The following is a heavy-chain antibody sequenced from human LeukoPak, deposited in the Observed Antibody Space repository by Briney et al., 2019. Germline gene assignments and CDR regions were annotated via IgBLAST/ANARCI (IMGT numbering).Heavy chain of an antibody. V-gene: IGHV3-64*01. CDR1: GFTFSDYA. Sequence: GGSLRLSCAASGFTFSDYAMHWVRQPPGKGLEYVSAISSNGGSTYYANSVKGRFTISRDNSKNTLHLQMGSLRAEDMAVYYCARDNLRSRWLQPGDYWGQGTLVTVSS. D-gene: IGHD5-24*01. CDR2: ISSNGGST. CDR3: ARDNLRSRWLQPGDY. J-gene: IGHJ4*02.